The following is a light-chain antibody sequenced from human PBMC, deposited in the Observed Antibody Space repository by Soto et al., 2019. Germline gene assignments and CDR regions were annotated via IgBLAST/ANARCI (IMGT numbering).Light chain of an antibody. CDR3: QQYGSSPLFT. Sequence: EIVLTQSPGTLSLSPGERATLSCRASQSVSSSYLAWYQQKPGQAPRLLIHGASSRATGIPDRFSGSGSGTDFTLTISRLEPEDVAVYYCQQYGSSPLFTFGPGTKVDIK. V-gene: IGKV3-20*01. CDR1: QSVSSSY. J-gene: IGKJ3*01. CDR2: GAS.